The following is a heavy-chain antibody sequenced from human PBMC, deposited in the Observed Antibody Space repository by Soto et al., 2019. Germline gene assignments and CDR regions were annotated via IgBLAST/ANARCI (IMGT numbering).Heavy chain of an antibody. CDR2: IIPITDTP. CDR3: ARGNKGPGHYGPGSQGWYGP. V-gene: IGHV1-69*06. Sequence: QVQLVQSGAEVKKPGSSVKVSCKASGGTFSSHAINWLRQAPGQGREWMGVIIPITDTPNNAEKFQGRVTITADKATTTVYMELSSLTLEDTAMYYCARGNKGPGHYGPGSQGWYGPWGQGTLVTVSS. CDR1: GGTFSSHA. J-gene: IGHJ5*02. D-gene: IGHD3-10*01.